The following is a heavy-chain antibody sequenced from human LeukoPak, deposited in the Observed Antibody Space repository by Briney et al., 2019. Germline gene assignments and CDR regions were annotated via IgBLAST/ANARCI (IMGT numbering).Heavy chain of an antibody. J-gene: IGHJ5*02. CDR1: GFTFDDYG. CDR2: INWNGGST. CDR3: ARERYCSGGSCRTGLNWFDP. Sequence: PGGSLRLSCAASGFTFDDYGMSWVRQAPGKGLEWVSGINWNGGSTGYADSVKGRFSISRDNAKNSLYLQMNSLRAEDTALYYCARERYCSGGSCRTGLNWFDPWGQGTLVTVSS. D-gene: IGHD2-15*01. V-gene: IGHV3-20*04.